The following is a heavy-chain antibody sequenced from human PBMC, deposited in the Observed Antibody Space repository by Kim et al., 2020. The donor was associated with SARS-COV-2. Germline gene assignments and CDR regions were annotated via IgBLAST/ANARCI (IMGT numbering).Heavy chain of an antibody. CDR3: ARGSYYYGSGINRSWFDP. CDR2: IYYSGST. V-gene: IGHV4-59*01. Sequence: SETLSLTCTVSGGSISSYYWSWIRQPPGKGLEWIGYIYYSGSTNYNPSLKSRVTISVDTSKNQFSLKLSSVTAADTAVYYCARGSYYYGSGINRSWFDPWGQGTLVSVS. CDR1: GGSISSYY. J-gene: IGHJ5*02. D-gene: IGHD3-10*01.